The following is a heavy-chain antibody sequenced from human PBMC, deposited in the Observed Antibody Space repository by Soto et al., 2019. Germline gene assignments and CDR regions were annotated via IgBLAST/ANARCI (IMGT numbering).Heavy chain of an antibody. CDR3: AREWDYNASRTYSNWFDP. D-gene: IGHD3-10*01. Sequence: QVQLVQSGAEVKKPGASVKVSCKASGYTFTSYGLTWVRQAPGQGLEWMGWISPYNGNTDHAQKFQGRVTMTTDTSTSTAYMELRSLRYDDTAVYYCAREWDYNASRTYSNWFDPWGQGTLVTVSS. CDR1: GYTFTSYG. CDR2: ISPYNGNT. V-gene: IGHV1-18*01. J-gene: IGHJ5*02.